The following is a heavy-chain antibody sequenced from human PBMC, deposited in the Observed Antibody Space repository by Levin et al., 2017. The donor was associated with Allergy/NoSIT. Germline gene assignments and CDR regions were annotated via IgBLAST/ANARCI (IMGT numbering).Heavy chain of an antibody. CDR1: GYSFSSYW. D-gene: IGHD4-11*01. V-gene: IGHV5-51*01. CDR3: ARRAYRDDALDI. J-gene: IGHJ3*02. CDR2: IYPGDSDT. Sequence: KVSCKGSGYSFSSYWIGWVRQMPGKGLEWMGIIYPGDSDTRISPSFQGQVTISADKSLSTAYLQWSSLKDSDSALYYCARRAYRDDALDIWGQGTLLTVSA.